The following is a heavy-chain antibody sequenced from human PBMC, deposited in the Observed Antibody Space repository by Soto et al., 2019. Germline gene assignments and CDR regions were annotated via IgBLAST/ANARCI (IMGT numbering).Heavy chain of an antibody. CDR1: GGSFSGYY. J-gene: IGHJ6*02. D-gene: IGHD1-1*01. V-gene: IGHV4-34*02. CDR3: ARQSGPAYRYGMDI. Sequence: QMQLQQWGAGLLKASETLSLTCSVSGGSFSGYYLAWIRQPPGKGLEWIGEINHAGSTKYHPSLKSRVVLSVDLSNTHFSLGLRSVTAAETAVYFCARQSGPAYRYGMDIWGQGTTVTVSS. CDR2: INHAGST.